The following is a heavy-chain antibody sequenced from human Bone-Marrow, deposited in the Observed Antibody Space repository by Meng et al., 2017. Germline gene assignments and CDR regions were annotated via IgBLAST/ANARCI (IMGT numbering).Heavy chain of an antibody. CDR3: ARGGWFPNVYFDY. Sequence: VQLQESGPGLVKPSGTLSLTCAVSGGAISSSNWWSWIRQPPGKGLEWIGEIYHSGSTNYNPSLKSRVTISVEKSNNQFSLKLNSVTAADTAVYFCARGGWFPNVYFDYWGQGTLVTVSS. D-gene: IGHD2-15*01. CDR2: IYHSGST. V-gene: IGHV4-4*02. CDR1: GGAISSSNW. J-gene: IGHJ4*02.